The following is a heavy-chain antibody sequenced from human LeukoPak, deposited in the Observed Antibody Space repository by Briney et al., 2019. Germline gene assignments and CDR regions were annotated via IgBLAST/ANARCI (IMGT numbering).Heavy chain of an antibody. Sequence: SAKVSCMASGGTFSSYAISWVRQAPGQGLEWMGGIIPIFGTANYAQKFQGRVTITADESTSTAYMELSSLRSEDTAVYYCASGILEWLSTDYWGQGTLVTVSS. J-gene: IGHJ4*02. CDR1: GGTFSSYA. CDR2: IIPIFGTA. CDR3: ASGILEWLSTDY. V-gene: IGHV1-69*13. D-gene: IGHD3-3*01.